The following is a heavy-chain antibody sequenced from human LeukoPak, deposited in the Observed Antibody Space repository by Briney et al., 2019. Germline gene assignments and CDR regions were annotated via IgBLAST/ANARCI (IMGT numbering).Heavy chain of an antibody. V-gene: IGHV3-21*01. CDR1: GFTFSSYS. CDR3: ARPNHYYDSSGYYYW. Sequence: GGSLRLSCAASGFTFSSYSMNWVRQAPGKGLEWVSSISSSSSYIYYADSVKGRFTISRDNSKNTLYLQMNSLRAEDTAVYYCARPNHYYDSSGYYYWWGQGTLVTVSS. J-gene: IGHJ4*02. CDR2: ISSSSSYI. D-gene: IGHD3-22*01.